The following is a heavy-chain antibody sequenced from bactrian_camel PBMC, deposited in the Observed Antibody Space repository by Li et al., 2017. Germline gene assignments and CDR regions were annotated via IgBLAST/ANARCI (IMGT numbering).Heavy chain of an antibody. D-gene: IGHD2*01. CDR3: GAKWSIGGRWENQNMWNY. J-gene: IGHJ4*01. CDR1: GYIDSSNC. Sequence: WQLVESGGGSVLAGGSLRLSCAASGYIDSSNCMGWFRQRPGKEREGVAVVYPGTGETWYPESVEGRFTISRDSAKNTLYLQMNSLTPEDTGTYYCGAKWSIGGRWENQNMWNYWGQGTQVTVS. CDR2: VYPGTGET. V-gene: IGHV3S28*01.